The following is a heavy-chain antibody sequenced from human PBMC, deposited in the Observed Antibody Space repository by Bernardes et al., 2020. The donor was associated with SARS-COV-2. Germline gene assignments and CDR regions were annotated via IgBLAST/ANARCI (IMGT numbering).Heavy chain of an antibody. V-gene: IGHV3-30*04. CDR3: ARGFVWSGYSFFDY. D-gene: IGHD3-3*01. CDR2: ISYDGSNK. CDR1: GFTFSSYA. J-gene: IGHJ4*02. Sequence: GGSLRLSCAASGFTFSSYAMHWVRQAPGKGLEWVAVISYDGSNKYYADSVKGRFTISRDNSKNTLYLQMNSLRAEDTAVYYCARGFVWSGYSFFDYWGQGTLVTVSS.